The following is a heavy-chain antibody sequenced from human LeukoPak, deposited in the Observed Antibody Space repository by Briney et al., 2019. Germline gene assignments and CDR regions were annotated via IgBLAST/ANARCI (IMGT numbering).Heavy chain of an antibody. CDR3: ARLHQNIAVAS. J-gene: IGHJ4*02. CDR1: GFAFSSYS. D-gene: IGHD6-19*01. CDR2: ITSGSGTI. V-gene: IGHV3-48*01. Sequence: PGGSLRLSCAVSGFAFSSYSMNWVRQAPGKGLEWVSYITSGSGTIYYADSVSGRFTISRDNAKNSLYLQMNSLRAEDTAGYYCARLHQNIAVASWGQGTLVTVPS.